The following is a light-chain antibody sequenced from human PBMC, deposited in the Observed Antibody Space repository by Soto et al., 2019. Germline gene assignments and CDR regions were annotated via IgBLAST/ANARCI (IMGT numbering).Light chain of an antibody. CDR1: QDISSW. V-gene: IGKV1-12*02. Sequence: DIQMTQSPSSVSASVGDRVTITCRASQDISSWVAWYQQKQGKAPKLLISAASSLQSGVPRRFSGSGSGTDFTLIISRLQPEDFATYFCQQGDSFPFTFGGGTKVEIK. J-gene: IGKJ4*01. CDR2: AAS. CDR3: QQGDSFPFT.